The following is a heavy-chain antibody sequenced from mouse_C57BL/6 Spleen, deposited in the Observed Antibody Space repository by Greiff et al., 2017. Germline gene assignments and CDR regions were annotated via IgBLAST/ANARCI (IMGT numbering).Heavy chain of an antibody. V-gene: IGHV5-4*03. J-gene: IGHJ2*01. Sequence: EVKLVESGGGLVKPGGSLKLSCAASGFTFSSYAMSWVRQTPEKRLEWVATISDGGSYTYYPDNVKGRFTISRDNAKNNRYLQMSHLKSEDTAMYYCARGIYDGYYFDYWGQGTTLTVSS. CDR2: ISDGGSYT. D-gene: IGHD2-3*01. CDR1: GFTFSSYA. CDR3: ARGIYDGYYFDY.